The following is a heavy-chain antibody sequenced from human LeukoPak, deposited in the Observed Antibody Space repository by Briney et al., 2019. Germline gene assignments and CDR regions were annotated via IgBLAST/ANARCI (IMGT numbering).Heavy chain of an antibody. CDR1: GYTFTSYG. CDR2: ISAYNGNT. CDR3: ARQIVVATILRPGTNWFDP. Sequence: ASVKVSCKASGYTFTSYGISWVRQAPGQGLEWMGWISAYNGNTNYAQKLQGRVTMTTDTSTSIAYMELRSLRSDDTAVYYCARQIVVATILRPGTNWFDPWGQGTLVTVSS. V-gene: IGHV1-18*01. D-gene: IGHD5-12*01. J-gene: IGHJ5*02.